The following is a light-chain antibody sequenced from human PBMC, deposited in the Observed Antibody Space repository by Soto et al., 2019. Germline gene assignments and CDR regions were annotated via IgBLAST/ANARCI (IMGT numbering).Light chain of an antibody. CDR2: EVS. CDR1: SSDVGSSNL. Sequence: QSALTQPASASGTPGQSITFSCTGTSSDVGSSNLVSWYQQHPGTAPKLLIYEVSKRASGVSTRFSGSKSGNTASLTSSGLQAEDEADYYCCSYAGSSTHVFGTGTKLTVL. CDR3: CSYAGSSTHV. V-gene: IGLV2-23*02. J-gene: IGLJ1*01.